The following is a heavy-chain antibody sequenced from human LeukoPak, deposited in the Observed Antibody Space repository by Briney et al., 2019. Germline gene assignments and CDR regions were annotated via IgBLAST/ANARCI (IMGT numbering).Heavy chain of an antibody. CDR2: IYYSGST. D-gene: IGHD3-10*01. V-gene: IGHV4-39*01. Sequence: SETLPLTCTVSGRSISSSSYYWGWVRQPPGKGLEWIGSIYYSGSTYYNPSLKSRVTISVDTSKNQFSLKLSSVTAADTAVYYCARRPIDFMVRGVNFDYWGQGTLVTVSS. CDR3: ARRPIDFMVRGVNFDY. J-gene: IGHJ4*02. CDR1: GRSISSSSYY.